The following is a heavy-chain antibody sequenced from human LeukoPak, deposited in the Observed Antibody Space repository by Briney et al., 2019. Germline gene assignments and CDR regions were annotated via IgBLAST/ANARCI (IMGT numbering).Heavy chain of an antibody. CDR2: ISWNSGSI. Sequence: SLRLSCAASGFTFDDYAMHWVRQAPGKGLEWVSGISWNSGSIGYADSVKGRFTISRDNAKNSLYLQMNSLRAEDTALYYCAKDRKAAAGDYYFDYWGQGTLVTVSS. D-gene: IGHD6-13*01. CDR3: AKDRKAAAGDYYFDY. J-gene: IGHJ4*02. CDR1: GFTFDDYA. V-gene: IGHV3-9*01.